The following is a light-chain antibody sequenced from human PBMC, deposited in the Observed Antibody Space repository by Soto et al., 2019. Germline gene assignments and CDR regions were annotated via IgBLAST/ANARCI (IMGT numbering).Light chain of an antibody. J-gene: IGLJ3*02. Sequence: QSVLTQPPAASGTPGQRVPISCCGSTSNIGSNAVSWYQQLPGTAPKVLIYSNNQRPSGVPDRFSGSKSGTSASLAISGLQSEDDADYYCATWDDSLNGWVFGGGTKVTVL. CDR3: ATWDDSLNGWV. V-gene: IGLV1-44*01. CDR1: TSNIGSNA. CDR2: SNN.